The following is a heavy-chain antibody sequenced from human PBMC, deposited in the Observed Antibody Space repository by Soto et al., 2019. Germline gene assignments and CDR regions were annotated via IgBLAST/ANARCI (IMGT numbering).Heavy chain of an antibody. Sequence: VGSLRLSCGASGFTFSDYYMSWIRQAPGKGLEWVSYISSSGSIIYYADSVKGRFTISRDNARNSLYLQLNSLRAEDTAVYYCARDQGYYDSSGYFDYWGQGTLVTVSS. CDR1: GFTFSDYY. D-gene: IGHD3-22*01. CDR3: ARDQGYYDSSGYFDY. J-gene: IGHJ4*02. V-gene: IGHV3-11*01. CDR2: ISSSGSII.